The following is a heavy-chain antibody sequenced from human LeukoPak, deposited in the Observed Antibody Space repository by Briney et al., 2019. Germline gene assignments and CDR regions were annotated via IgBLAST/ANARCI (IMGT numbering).Heavy chain of an antibody. Sequence: ASVKVSCKASGGTFSSYAISWVRQAPGQGLEWMGGIIPIFGTANYAQKFQGRVTITTDESTSTAYMELSSLGSKDTAVYYCARTPMTTVTTSGYYFDYWGQGTLVTVSS. J-gene: IGHJ4*02. V-gene: IGHV1-69*05. CDR3: ARTPMTTVTTSGYYFDY. CDR2: IIPIFGTA. D-gene: IGHD4-11*01. CDR1: GGTFSSYA.